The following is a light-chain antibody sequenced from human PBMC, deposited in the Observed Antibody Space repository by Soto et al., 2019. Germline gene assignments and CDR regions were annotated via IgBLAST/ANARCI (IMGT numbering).Light chain of an antibody. CDR3: MQGTGWPWT. V-gene: IGKV1-5*03. J-gene: IGKJ1*01. Sequence: DIQMTQSPATLSASVGDRVTITCRASQNIYTWLAWYQQKPGKAPKLLIYEASSLETGVPSRFSGSGSGTEFTLKITRVEAEDVGVYYCMQGTGWPWTFGQGTKVDIK. CDR1: QNIYTW. CDR2: EAS.